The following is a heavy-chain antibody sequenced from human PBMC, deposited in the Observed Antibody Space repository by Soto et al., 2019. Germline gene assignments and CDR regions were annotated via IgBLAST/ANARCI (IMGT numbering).Heavy chain of an antibody. Sequence: QVQLQQWGAGLLKPSETLSLTCAVYGGSFSGYYWSWIRQPPGKGLEWIGEINHSGSTNYNPSLKSRVTISVDTSKNQFSLKLSSVTAADTAVYYCARSFVESSSSGWYSYWYFDLWGRGTLVTVSS. CDR2: INHSGST. CDR3: ARSFVESSSSGWYSYWYFDL. CDR1: GGSFSGYY. V-gene: IGHV4-34*01. D-gene: IGHD6-19*01. J-gene: IGHJ2*01.